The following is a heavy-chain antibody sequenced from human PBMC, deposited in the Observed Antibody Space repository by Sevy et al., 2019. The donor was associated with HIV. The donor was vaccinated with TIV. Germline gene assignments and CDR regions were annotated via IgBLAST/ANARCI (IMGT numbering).Heavy chain of an antibody. Sequence: GGSLRLSCAASGFSVNSYAMSWVRQAPGKGLEWVAIINSSGGSTDYVDSVRGRFTISRDNSNVYLQMTSLSAEDTAVYYCVKERVNYISCWYYFEFWGQGTLVTVSS. CDR2: INSSGGST. CDR3: VKERVNYISCWYYFEF. V-gene: IGHV3-23*01. J-gene: IGHJ4*02. CDR1: GFSVNSYA. D-gene: IGHD6-13*01.